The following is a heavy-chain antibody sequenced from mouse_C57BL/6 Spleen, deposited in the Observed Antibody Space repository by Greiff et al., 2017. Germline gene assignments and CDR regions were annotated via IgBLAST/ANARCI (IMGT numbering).Heavy chain of an antibody. CDR2: IYPRSGNT. Sequence: QVQLKESGAELARPGASVKLSCKASGYTFTSYGISWVKQRTGQGLEWIGEIYPRSGNTYYNEKFKGKATLTADKSSITAYMELRSLTSEDSAVYFCARSITTVVEDYFDYWGQGTTLTVSS. D-gene: IGHD1-1*01. CDR1: GYTFTSYG. V-gene: IGHV1-81*01. CDR3: ARSITTVVEDYFDY. J-gene: IGHJ2*01.